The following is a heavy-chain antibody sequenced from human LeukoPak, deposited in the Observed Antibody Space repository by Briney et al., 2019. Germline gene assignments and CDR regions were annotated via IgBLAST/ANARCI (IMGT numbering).Heavy chain of an antibody. CDR3: ARDRGTGFDL. CDR2: IGTGGDA. Sequence: PGGSLRLSCVASGFTLSYYDMHWVRQATGKGLEWVSGIGTGGDANYAGSVRGRFTISREDAKRSLYLQMNSLRAGDTAVYCCARDRGTGFDLWGQGTLVTVSS. CDR1: GFTLSYYD. J-gene: IGHJ4*02. V-gene: IGHV3-13*01. D-gene: IGHD3-10*01.